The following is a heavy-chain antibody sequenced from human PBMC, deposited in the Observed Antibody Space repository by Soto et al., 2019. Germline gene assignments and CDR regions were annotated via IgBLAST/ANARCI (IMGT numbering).Heavy chain of an antibody. J-gene: IGHJ6*02. CDR1: GFTFDDYA. CDR2: ISWNSARI. D-gene: IGHD3-10*01. V-gene: IGHV3-9*01. Sequence: EVQLVESGGGLVQPGRSLRLSCGASGFTFDDYAMHWVRQAPGKGLEWVSGISWNSARIDYADSVKGRFAVSRDNAKNSLYLQMNSLRAEDTALYFCAKDILFGETSYYYGMDVWGQGTTVTVSS. CDR3: AKDILFGETSYYYGMDV.